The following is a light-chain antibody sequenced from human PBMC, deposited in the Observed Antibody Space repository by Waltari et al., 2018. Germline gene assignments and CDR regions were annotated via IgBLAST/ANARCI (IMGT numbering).Light chain of an antibody. J-gene: IGKJ1*01. CDR3: HQYNNWPRT. V-gene: IGKV3-15*01. CDR1: QSVGIN. Sequence: EIVMTQSPATLSGSPGERATLSCRASQSVGINLAWYQHKPGQVPRLFIYGASTRATGFPARFSGSGSGTEFTLTISSLQSEDFAVYYCHQYNNWPRTFGQGTKVEIK. CDR2: GAS.